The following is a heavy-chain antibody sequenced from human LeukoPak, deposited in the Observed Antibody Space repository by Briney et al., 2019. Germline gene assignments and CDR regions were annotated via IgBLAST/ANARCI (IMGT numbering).Heavy chain of an antibody. CDR1: GGSISSGGYY. D-gene: IGHD6-13*01. CDR2: IYYSGST. V-gene: IGHV4-31*03. CDR3: ARDSRRQQLGVY. Sequence: SQTLSLTCTVSGGSISSGGYYWSWIRQHPGKGLEWIGYIYYSGSTYYNPSLKSRVTISVDTSKNQFSLKLSSVTAADTAEYYCARDSRRQQLGVYWGQGTLVTVSS. J-gene: IGHJ4*02.